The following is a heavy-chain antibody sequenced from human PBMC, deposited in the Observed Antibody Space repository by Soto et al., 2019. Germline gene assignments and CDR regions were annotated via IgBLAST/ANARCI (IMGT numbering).Heavy chain of an antibody. V-gene: IGHV1-69*01. J-gene: IGHJ6*01. D-gene: IGHD2-2*02. CDR3: ARIGDFTEYRGMDV. CDR2: IIPIFGIA. CDR1: GCAFTSYA. Sequence: ASVQVSCKAAGCAFTSYAISWVRQAPGQGLEWVGGIIPIFGIANYAQKFQGRVTITADESTSSAYMELSSLRAEDAAVYFCARIGDFTEYRGMDVWGQGTTVIVS.